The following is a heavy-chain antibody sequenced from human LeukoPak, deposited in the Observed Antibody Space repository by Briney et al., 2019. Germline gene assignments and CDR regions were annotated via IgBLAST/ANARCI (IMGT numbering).Heavy chain of an antibody. Sequence: GGSLRLSCAASGFTFSSYGMHWVRQAPGKGLEWVAVISYDGSNKYYADSVKGRFTISRDNSKNTLYLQMNSLRAEDTAVYYCGRGLYYDSGGYSGHYFDYWGQGTLVPGSS. J-gene: IGHJ4*02. V-gene: IGHV3-30*03. D-gene: IGHD3-22*01. CDR2: ISYDGSNK. CDR3: GRGLYYDSGGYSGHYFDY. CDR1: GFTFSSYG.